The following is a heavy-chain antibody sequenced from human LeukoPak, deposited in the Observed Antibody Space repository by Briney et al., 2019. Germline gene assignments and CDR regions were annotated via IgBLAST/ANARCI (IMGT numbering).Heavy chain of an antibody. J-gene: IGHJ4*02. CDR2: IWYDGSNK. V-gene: IGHV3-33*01. Sequence: TGRSLRLSCAASGFTFSSYGMHWVRQAPGKGLEWVAVIWYDGSNKYYADSVKGRFTISRDNSKNTLYLQMNSLRAEDTAVYYCARDVGPSGRLGKLSLSDYWGQGTLVTVSS. CDR1: GFTFSSYG. CDR3: ARDVGPSGRLGKLSLSDY. D-gene: IGHD3-16*02.